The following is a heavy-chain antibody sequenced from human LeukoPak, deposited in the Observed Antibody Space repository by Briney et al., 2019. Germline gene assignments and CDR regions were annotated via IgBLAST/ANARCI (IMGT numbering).Heavy chain of an antibody. D-gene: IGHD1-26*01. J-gene: IGHJ6*03. Sequence: GESLRLSCAASGFTFTTYWMSWVRQLPGKVLEWVANINQDGTEKYYVDSVKGRFTISRDNAKNSLDLQMNSLGPEDTAVYYCARDPYSGNYGNYYYYYMDVWGKGTTVTISS. CDR3: ARDPYSGNYGNYYYYYMDV. CDR1: GFTFTTYW. CDR2: INQDGTEK. V-gene: IGHV3-7*01.